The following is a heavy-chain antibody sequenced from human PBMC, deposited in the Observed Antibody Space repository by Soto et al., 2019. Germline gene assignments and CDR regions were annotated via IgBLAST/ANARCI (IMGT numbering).Heavy chain of an antibody. D-gene: IGHD3-10*01. CDR2: ISGGGGST. CDR1: GFPFSSCV. CDR3: AKAVPLVRGINPYSYGLDV. Sequence: GSLRLSCAVSGFPFSSCVMTWVRQAPGKGLEWVSVISGGGGSTNYAESVKGRFTISRDNSENTLYLQMNSLRAEDTAVYYCAKAVPLVRGINPYSYGLDVWGQGTTVTVYS. V-gene: IGHV3-23*01. J-gene: IGHJ6*02.